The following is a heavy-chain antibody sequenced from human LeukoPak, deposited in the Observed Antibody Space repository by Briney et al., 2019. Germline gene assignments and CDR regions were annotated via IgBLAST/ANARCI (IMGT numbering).Heavy chain of an antibody. CDR3: ARDSLSYYYDSSGAGPYYYYYMDV. CDR1: GITFSSYW. Sequence: GGSLRLSCAASGITFSSYWMSWVRQAPGRRLEWVANINKYGSEKYYVDSVKGRFTISRDNAKNSLYLQMNSLRAEDTAVYYCARDSLSYYYDSSGAGPYYYYYMDVWGKGTTITVSS. D-gene: IGHD3-22*01. V-gene: IGHV3-7*01. J-gene: IGHJ6*03. CDR2: INKYGSEK.